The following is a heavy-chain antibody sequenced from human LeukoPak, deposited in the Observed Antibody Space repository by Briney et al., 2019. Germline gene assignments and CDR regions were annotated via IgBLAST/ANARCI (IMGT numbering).Heavy chain of an antibody. D-gene: IGHD2-2*01. CDR2: IIPIFGTA. CDR1: GYTLTELS. J-gene: IGHJ5*02. Sequence: SVKVSCKVSGYTLTELSMHWVRQAPGQGLEWMGGIIPIFGTANYAQKFQGRVTITTDESTSTAYMELSSLRSEDTAVYYCARGGVVVPAAISWFDPWGQGTLVTVSS. CDR3: ARGGVVVPAAISWFDP. V-gene: IGHV1-69*05.